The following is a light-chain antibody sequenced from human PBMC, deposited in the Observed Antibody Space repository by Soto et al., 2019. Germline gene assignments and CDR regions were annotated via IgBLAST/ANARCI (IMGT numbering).Light chain of an antibody. V-gene: IGKV4-1*01. CDR1: RSLLYSFNNKNY. J-gene: IGKJ5*01. CDR3: QQSYITPFT. CDR2: WAS. Sequence: ILLTQSPDSLAVSLGERATINCKSSRSLLYSFNNKNYLAWYQQKPGQPPRLLIYWASIRESGVPDRFSGSGSGTDFTLTISSLQPEDFATFFCQQSYITPFTFGLGTRLEI.